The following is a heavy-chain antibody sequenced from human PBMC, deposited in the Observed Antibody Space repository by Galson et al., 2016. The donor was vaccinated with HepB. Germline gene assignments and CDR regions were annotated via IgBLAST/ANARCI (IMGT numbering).Heavy chain of an antibody. Sequence: SLRLSCAASGFTFSSYAMSWVRQAPGKGLEWVSAISGSGGSTYYADSVKGRFTTSRDNSKNTLYLQMNSLRAEDTAVYYCASRDGYNFWYFEYWGQGTLVTVSS. D-gene: IGHD5-24*01. CDR3: ASRDGYNFWYFEY. V-gene: IGHV3-23*01. J-gene: IGHJ4*02. CDR1: GFTFSSYA. CDR2: ISGSGGST.